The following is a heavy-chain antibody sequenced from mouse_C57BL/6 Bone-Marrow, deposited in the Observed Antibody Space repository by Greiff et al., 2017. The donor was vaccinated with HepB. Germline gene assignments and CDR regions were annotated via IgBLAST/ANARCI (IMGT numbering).Heavy chain of an antibody. CDR1: GFTFSSYA. CDR2: ISDGGSYT. Sequence: DVKLVESGGGLVKPGGSLKLSCAASGFTFSSYAMSWVRQTPEKRLEWVATISDGGSYTYYPDNVKGRFTISRDNAKNNLYLQMTHLKSEDTAMYYCAIDYYGSSLAWFAYWGQGTLVTVSA. CDR3: AIDYYGSSLAWFAY. V-gene: IGHV5-4*03. D-gene: IGHD1-1*01. J-gene: IGHJ3*01.